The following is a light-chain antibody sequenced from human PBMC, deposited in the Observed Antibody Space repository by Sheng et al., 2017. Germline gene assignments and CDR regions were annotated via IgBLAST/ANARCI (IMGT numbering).Light chain of an antibody. CDR1: QSISTW. J-gene: IGKJ2*01. CDR2: KAS. V-gene: IGKV1-5*03. Sequence: EIVLTQSPGTLSLSPGDRVTITCRASQSISTWLAWYQQKLGKAPKLLIYKASSLESGVPSRFSGSGSGTEFTLTITRLEADDFAVYYCQQYGSSSGYTFGQGTKLEIK. CDR3: QQYGSSSGYT.